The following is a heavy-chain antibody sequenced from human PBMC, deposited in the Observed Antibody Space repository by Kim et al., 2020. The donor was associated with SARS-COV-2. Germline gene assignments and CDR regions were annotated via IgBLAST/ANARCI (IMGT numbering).Heavy chain of an antibody. D-gene: IGHD3-3*01. CDR2: INPSGGST. CDR1: GYTFTSYY. Sequence: ASVKVSCKASGYTFTSYYMHWVRQAPGQGLEWMGIINPSGGSTSYAQKFQGRVTMTRDTSTSTVYMELSSLRSEDTAVYYCARARFLEWLPPEFDYWGQGTLVTVSS. J-gene: IGHJ4*02. CDR3: ARARFLEWLPPEFDY. V-gene: IGHV1-46*01.